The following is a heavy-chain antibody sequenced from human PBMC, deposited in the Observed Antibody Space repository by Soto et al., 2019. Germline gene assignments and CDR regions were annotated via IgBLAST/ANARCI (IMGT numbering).Heavy chain of an antibody. CDR2: IYSGGST. J-gene: IGHJ6*03. D-gene: IGHD2-2*01. CDR3: ASDDCSSTSCYYYYYMDV. V-gene: IGHV3-66*01. Sequence: EVQLVESGGGLVQPGGSLRLSCAASGFTVSSNYMSWVRQAPGKGLEWVSVIYSGGSTYYAESVKGRFTISRDNYKNTLYLQMNSLRAEDTAVYYCASDDCSSTSCYYYYYMDVWGKGTTVTVSS. CDR1: GFTVSSNY.